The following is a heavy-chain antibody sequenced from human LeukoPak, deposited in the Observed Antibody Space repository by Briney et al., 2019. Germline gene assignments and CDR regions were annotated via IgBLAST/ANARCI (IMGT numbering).Heavy chain of an antibody. CDR1: GFTVSSNY. V-gene: IGHV3-53*01. CDR2: IYSGGST. CDR3: AREIIAAAGTKQA. J-gene: IGHJ5*02. Sequence: GGSLRLSCAASGFTVSSNYMSWVRQAPGKGLKWVSVIYSGGSTYYADSVKGRFTISRDNSKNTLYLQMNSLRAEDTAVYYCAREIIAAAGTKQAWGQGTLVTVSS. D-gene: IGHD6-13*01.